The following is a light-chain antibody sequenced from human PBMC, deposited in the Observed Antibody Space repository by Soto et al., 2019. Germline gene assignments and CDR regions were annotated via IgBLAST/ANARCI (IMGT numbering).Light chain of an antibody. V-gene: IGLV2-8*01. CDR3: SSYAGSNTPVL. J-gene: IGLJ2*01. CDR2: EVS. Sequence: QSALTQPPSASGSPGQSVTISCTGTSSDVGGYNYVSWYQQHPDKAPKLMIYEVSKRPSGAPDRFSGSKSGNTASLTVSGLQAEDEADYYCSSYAGSNTPVLFGGGTKLTVL. CDR1: SSDVGGYNY.